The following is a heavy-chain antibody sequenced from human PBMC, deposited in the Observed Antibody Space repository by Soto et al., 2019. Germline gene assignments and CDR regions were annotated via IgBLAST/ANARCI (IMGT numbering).Heavy chain of an antibody. D-gene: IGHD6-19*01. V-gene: IGHV4-31*03. CDR3: ASGSDSSGEQPMDY. J-gene: IGHJ4*02. Sequence: PSVTLWLPCTVCGGSISSGGYYWSWIRQHPGKGLEWIGYIYYSGSTYYNPSLKSRVTISVDTSKNQFSLKLSSVTAADTAVYYCASGSDSSGEQPMDYWGQGPLVTVSS. CDR2: IYYSGST. CDR1: GGSISSGGYY.